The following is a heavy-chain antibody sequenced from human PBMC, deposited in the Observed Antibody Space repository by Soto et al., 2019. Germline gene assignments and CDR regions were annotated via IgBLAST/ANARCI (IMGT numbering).Heavy chain of an antibody. Sequence: PGESLKISCKGSGYSFTSYWIGWVRQVPGKGLEWMGIIYPGDSDTRYSPSFQGQVTISADKSISTAYLQWSSLKASDTAMYYCAGPPNERWDAFDIWGQGTMVTVSS. CDR1: GYSFTSYW. CDR2: IYPGDSDT. J-gene: IGHJ3*02. V-gene: IGHV5-51*01. CDR3: AGPPNERWDAFDI.